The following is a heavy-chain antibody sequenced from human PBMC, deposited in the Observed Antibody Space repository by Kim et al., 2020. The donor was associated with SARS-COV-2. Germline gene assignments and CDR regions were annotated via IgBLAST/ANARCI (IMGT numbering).Heavy chain of an antibody. Sequence: SETLSLTCTVSGGSISSSSYYWGWIRQPPGKGLEWIGSIYYSGSTYYNPSLKSRVTISVDTSKNQFSLKLSSVTAADTAVYYCARHGESRVDSSGWYPPSFYYYYGMDVWGQGTTVTVSS. CDR1: GGSISSSSYY. J-gene: IGHJ6*02. CDR3: ARHGESRVDSSGWYPPSFYYYYGMDV. V-gene: IGHV4-39*01. D-gene: IGHD6-19*01. CDR2: IYYSGST.